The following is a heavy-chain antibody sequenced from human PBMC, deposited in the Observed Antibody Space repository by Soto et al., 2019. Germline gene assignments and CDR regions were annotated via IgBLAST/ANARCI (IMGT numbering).Heavy chain of an antibody. V-gene: IGHV3-33*05. Sequence: PGGSLRLSCAASGFTFSGYGMHWVGQSPGKGLEWVALLSYDGGNKYYADSVKGGFTISKDNSKNTLYLQMNSLRQEDTAVHFCAREYLRGGYGMDVWGQGTTVTVSS. CDR2: LSYDGGNK. J-gene: IGHJ6*02. CDR3: AREYLRGGYGMDV. D-gene: IGHD2-8*01. CDR1: GFTFSGYG.